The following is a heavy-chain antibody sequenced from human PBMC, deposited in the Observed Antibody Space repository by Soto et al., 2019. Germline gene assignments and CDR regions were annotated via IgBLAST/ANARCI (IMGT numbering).Heavy chain of an antibody. J-gene: IGHJ6*02. Sequence: GSLRLSCAASGFTFSSYWMSWVRQAPGKGLEWVANIKQDGGEKYYVDSVKGRFTISRDNAKNSLYLQMNSLRAEDTAVYYCARVKVGYDFWSGYFDYGMDVWGQGTTVTVSS. D-gene: IGHD3-3*01. CDR1: GFTFSSYW. V-gene: IGHV3-7*03. CDR3: ARVKVGYDFWSGYFDYGMDV. CDR2: IKQDGGEK.